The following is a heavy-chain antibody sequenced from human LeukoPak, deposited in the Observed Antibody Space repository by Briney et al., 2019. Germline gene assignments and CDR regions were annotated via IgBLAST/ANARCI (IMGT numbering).Heavy chain of an antibody. CDR3: ARDLLGYNYYYMDV. CDR1: GFTFSSYS. V-gene: IGHV3-21*01. J-gene: IGHJ6*03. D-gene: IGHD3-16*02. CDR2: ISTSGSYI. Sequence: GGSLRLSCAASGFTFSSYSMNWVRQAPGKGLEWVSSISTSGSYIYYADSVKGRFTVSRDNAKNSLYLQMNSLRAEDTAVYYCARDLLGYNYYYMDVWGKGTTVTVSS.